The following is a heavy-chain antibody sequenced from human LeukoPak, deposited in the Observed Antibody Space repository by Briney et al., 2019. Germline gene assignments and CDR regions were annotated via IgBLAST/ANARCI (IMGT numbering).Heavy chain of an antibody. Sequence: PSETLSLTCAVYGGSFSGYYWSWIRQSPGKGLEWIGEINHSGSTNYNPSLKSRVTISVDTSKNQFSLKLSSVTAADTAVYYCAREYGIPNWFDPWGQGTLVTVSS. CDR1: GGSFSGYY. CDR2: INHSGST. V-gene: IGHV4-34*01. D-gene: IGHD2-21*01. J-gene: IGHJ5*02. CDR3: AREYGIPNWFDP.